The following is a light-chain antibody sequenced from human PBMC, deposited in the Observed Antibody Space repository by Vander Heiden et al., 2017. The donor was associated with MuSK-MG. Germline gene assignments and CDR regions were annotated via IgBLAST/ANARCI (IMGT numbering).Light chain of an antibody. V-gene: IGKV3-15*01. Sequence: IVLTQSPATLSVSPGERATLPCRASQSVSSNLAWYQQKPGKAPRLLIYGASTRATGIPSRFSGSGSGTEFTLTISSLQSEDFAVYYCQQDNNSCSTFGQGTKVEIK. J-gene: IGKJ2*01. CDR3: QQDNNSCST. CDR2: GAS. CDR1: QSVSSN.